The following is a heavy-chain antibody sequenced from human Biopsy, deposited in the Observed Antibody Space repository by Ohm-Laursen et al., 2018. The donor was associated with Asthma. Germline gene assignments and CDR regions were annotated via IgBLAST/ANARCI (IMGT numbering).Heavy chain of an antibody. CDR2: SNQGGSP. J-gene: IGHJ6*02. CDR3: EGGPEWYGLDV. V-gene: IGHV4-34*01. CDR1: RVSLRVYV. Sequence: SVTLSLTCGVYRVSLRVYVWSWIRQPPGKGLEWIVGSNQGGSPTFNPSLKSGVTISRDTSKNQLSLKLRSVTAADTAVYYCEGGPEWYGLDVWGQGTTVTVSS. D-gene: IGHD3-3*01.